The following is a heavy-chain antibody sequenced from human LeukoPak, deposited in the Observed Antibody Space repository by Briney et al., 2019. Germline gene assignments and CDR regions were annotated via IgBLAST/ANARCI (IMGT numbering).Heavy chain of an antibody. J-gene: IGHJ4*02. Sequence: SETLSLTCTVSGYSISSGYYWGWVRQPPGKGLAWIGGVFQSGTTYYNPALQSRVTISMDKSKNQFSLKLNSVTAADTAVYYCARQPYGGDNSCFDFWGQGTLVTVSS. CDR2: VFQSGTT. CDR3: ARQPYGGDNSCFDF. CDR1: GYSISSGYY. D-gene: IGHD5-24*01. V-gene: IGHV4-38-2*02.